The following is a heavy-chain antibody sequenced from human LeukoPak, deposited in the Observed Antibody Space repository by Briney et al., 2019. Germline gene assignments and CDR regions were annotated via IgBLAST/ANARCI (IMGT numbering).Heavy chain of an antibody. D-gene: IGHD5-24*01. J-gene: IGHJ3*02. V-gene: IGHV3-33*01. CDR1: GFTFSTYG. Sequence: PGRSLRLSCAASGFTFSTYGMHWVRQGPGKGLEWVAVIWYDGSNEYYVDSVKGRFTISRDNSKNTLYLQMNSLRAEDTAVYYCARDRRRDGYKLDAFDIWGQGAMVTVSS. CDR3: ARDRRRDGYKLDAFDI. CDR2: IWYDGSNE.